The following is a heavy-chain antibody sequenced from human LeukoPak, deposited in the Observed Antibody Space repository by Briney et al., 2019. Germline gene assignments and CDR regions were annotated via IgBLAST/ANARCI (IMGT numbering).Heavy chain of an antibody. CDR1: GFTFSSYS. J-gene: IGHJ6*03. D-gene: IGHD2-15*01. Sequence: QTGGSLRLSCAASGFTFSSYSMNWVRQAPGKGLEWLSYISGSSSTIYYADSVKGRFTISRDNAKNSLYLQKNSLRAEDTAVYFCARESLGYCSGSTCYYFFMDFWGKGTTVTVSS. CDR2: ISGSSSTI. CDR3: ARESLGYCSGSTCYYFFMDF. V-gene: IGHV3-48*04.